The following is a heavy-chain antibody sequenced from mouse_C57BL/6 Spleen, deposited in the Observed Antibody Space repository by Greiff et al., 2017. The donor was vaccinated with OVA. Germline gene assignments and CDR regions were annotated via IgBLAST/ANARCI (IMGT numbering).Heavy chain of an antibody. CDR1: GYSITSGYY. V-gene: IGHV3-6*01. CDR2: ISYDGSN. Sequence: EVQLQQSGPGLVKPSQSLSLTCSVTGYSITSGYYWNWIRQFPGNKLEWMGYISYDGSNNYNPSLKNRISITRDTSKNQFFLKLNSVTTEDTATYYCARGGGNYVFYYAMDYWGQGTSVTVSS. CDR3: ARGGGNYVFYYAMDY. J-gene: IGHJ4*01. D-gene: IGHD2-1*01.